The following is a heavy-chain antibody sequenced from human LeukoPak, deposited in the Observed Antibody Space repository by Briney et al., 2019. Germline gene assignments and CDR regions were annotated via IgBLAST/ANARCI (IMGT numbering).Heavy chain of an antibody. CDR1: GGSIISYY. CDR3: ARDHPPFRDYYGMDV. Sequence: SETLSLTCTVSGGSIISYYWTWIRQPPGKGLEWIGYVYYSGSTSYNPSLKSRVTISVDTSKNQFSLKLSSVTAADTAVYYCARDHPPFRDYYGMDVWGQGTTVTVSS. CDR2: VYYSGST. V-gene: IGHV4-59*01. J-gene: IGHJ6*02. D-gene: IGHD3-16*01.